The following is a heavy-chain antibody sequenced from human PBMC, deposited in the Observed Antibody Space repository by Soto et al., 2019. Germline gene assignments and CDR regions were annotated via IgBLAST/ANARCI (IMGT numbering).Heavy chain of an antibody. V-gene: IGHV3-30*18. CDR1: GFTFSSYG. Sequence: GGSLRLSCAASGFTFSSYGMHWVRQAPGKGLEWVAVISYDGSNKYYADSVKGRFTISRDNSKNTLYLQMNSLRVEDTAVYYCAKDEQYSSSWYSYYFDYWGQGTLVTVSS. CDR3: AKDEQYSSSWYSYYFDY. D-gene: IGHD6-13*01. CDR2: ISYDGSNK. J-gene: IGHJ4*02.